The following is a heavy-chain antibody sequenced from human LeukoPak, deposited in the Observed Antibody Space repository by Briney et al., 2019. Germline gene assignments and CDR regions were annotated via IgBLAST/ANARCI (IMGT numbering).Heavy chain of an antibody. Sequence: GGSLRLSCAASGFTFSSYEMNWVRQAPGKGLEWVSYISSSGSTIYYADSVKGRFTISRDNAKNSLYLQMNSLRAEDTAVYYCARDPWSGTTHFDYWGQGTLVTVSS. CDR1: GFTFSSYE. J-gene: IGHJ4*02. CDR3: ARDPWSGTTHFDY. D-gene: IGHD3-3*01. V-gene: IGHV3-48*03. CDR2: ISSSGSTI.